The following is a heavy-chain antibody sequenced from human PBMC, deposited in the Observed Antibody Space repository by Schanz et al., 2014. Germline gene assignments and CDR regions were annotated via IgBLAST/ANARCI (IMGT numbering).Heavy chain of an antibody. CDR3: ARENLNWEAFDI. CDR2: ISRDGTTS. J-gene: IGHJ3*02. V-gene: IGHV3-11*01. Sequence: ARLVDSGGCLVQSGRSLRLSCAASGFIFNDYYMNWIRQAPGKGLEWLSYISRDGTTSYYADSVKGRFTISRDNAKNSLYLEMTSLRGEDTAVYYCARENLNWEAFDIWGQGTVVTVSS. CDR1: GFIFNDYY. D-gene: IGHD7-27*01.